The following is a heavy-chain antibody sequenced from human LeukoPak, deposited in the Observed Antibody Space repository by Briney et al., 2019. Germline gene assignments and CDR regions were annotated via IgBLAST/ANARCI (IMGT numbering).Heavy chain of an antibody. D-gene: IGHD3-10*01. CDR3: VRGDTMVRGTLGY. V-gene: IGHV1-2*02. J-gene: IGHJ4*02. Sequence: ASVKVSCEASGYTFTGYYMHWVRQASGQGLEWMGWINPNSGDTKHAQKFQGRVTMTRDTSISTAYMELSRLRSDDTAVYYCVRGDTMVRGTLGYWGQGTLVTVSS. CDR2: INPNSGDT. CDR1: GYTFTGYY.